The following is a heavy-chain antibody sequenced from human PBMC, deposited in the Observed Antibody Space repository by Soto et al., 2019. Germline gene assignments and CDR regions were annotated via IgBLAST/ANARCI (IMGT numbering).Heavy chain of an antibody. V-gene: IGHV1-18*01. D-gene: IGHD6-19*01. J-gene: IGHJ4*02. Sequence: QDQLVQSGAEVKKPGASVKVSCKASGYTFTSYGISWVRQAPGQGLERMGWISAYNGNTNYAQKLQGRVTMTTDTSTSTAYMELRSLRSDDTAVYYCARAVAGGPRSWYYFDYWDQGTLVTVSS. CDR3: ARAVAGGPRSWYYFDY. CDR2: ISAYNGNT. CDR1: GYTFTSYG.